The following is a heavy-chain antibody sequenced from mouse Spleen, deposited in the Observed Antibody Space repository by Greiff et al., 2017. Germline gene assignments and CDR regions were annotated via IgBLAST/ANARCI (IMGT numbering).Heavy chain of an antibody. CDR3: ARSPYYYGSPHFDY. J-gene: IGHJ2*01. V-gene: IGHV14-3*02. CDR2: IDPANGNT. CDR1: GFNIKDTY. D-gene: IGHD1-1*01. Sequence: EVKLVESGAELVKPGASVKLSCTASGFNIKDTYMHWVKQRPEQGLEWIGRIDPANGNTKYDPKFQGKATITADTSSNTAYLQLSSLTSEDTAVYYCARSPYYYGSPHFDYWGQGTTLTVSS.